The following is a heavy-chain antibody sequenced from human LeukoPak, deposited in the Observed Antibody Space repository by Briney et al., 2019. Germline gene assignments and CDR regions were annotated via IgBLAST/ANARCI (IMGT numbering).Heavy chain of an antibody. CDR1: GGSISSYY. Sequence: SETLSLTCAVSGGSISSYYWSWIRQPPGKGLEWIGYIYYSGSTNYNPSLKSRVTISVDTSKNQFSLKLSSVTAADTAVYYCARGSSSYYYYYMDVWGKGTTVTVSS. CDR3: ARGSSSYYYYYMDV. V-gene: IGHV4-59*01. D-gene: IGHD6-6*01. J-gene: IGHJ6*03. CDR2: IYYSGST.